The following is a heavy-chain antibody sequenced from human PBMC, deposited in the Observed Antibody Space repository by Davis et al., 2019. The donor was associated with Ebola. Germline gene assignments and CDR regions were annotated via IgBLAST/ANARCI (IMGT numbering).Heavy chain of an antibody. Sequence: MPSETLSLTCTVSGGSISSYYWGWIRQPPGKGLEWIGSISYSGSTYYTASLKSRLTISVDTSKNQFSLRLRSVTAADTAAYYCARLDGSGSYLSYYGMDVWGKGTTVTVSS. CDR3: ARLDGSGSYLSYYGMDV. D-gene: IGHD3-10*01. CDR1: GGSISSYY. V-gene: IGHV4-39*01. CDR2: ISYSGST. J-gene: IGHJ6*04.